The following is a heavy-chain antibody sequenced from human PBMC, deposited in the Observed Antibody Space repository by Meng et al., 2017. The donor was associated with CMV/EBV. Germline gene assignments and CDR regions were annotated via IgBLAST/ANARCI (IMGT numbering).Heavy chain of an antibody. CDR3: ARGVEGFDY. Sequence: GESLKISCAASGFTFSSYSMNWVRQAPGKGLEWVSYISSSSSTIYYADSVKGRFTISRDNAKNSLYLQMNSLRAEDMAVYYCARGVEGFDYWGQGTLVTVSS. CDR1: GFTFSSYS. V-gene: IGHV3-48*04. CDR2: ISSSSSTI. J-gene: IGHJ4*02.